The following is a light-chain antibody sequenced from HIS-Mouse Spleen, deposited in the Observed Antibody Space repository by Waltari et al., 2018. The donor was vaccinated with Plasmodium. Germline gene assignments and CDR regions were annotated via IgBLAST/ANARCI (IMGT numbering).Light chain of an antibody. CDR1: QSVSSN. Sequence: EIVMTQSPATLSVSPGERDTPSCRASQSVSSNLPWYQQKPGQAPRLLIYGASTRATGIPARFSGSGSGTEFTLTISSLQSEDFAVYYCQQYNNWSFTFGPGTKVDIK. J-gene: IGKJ3*01. V-gene: IGKV3-15*01. CDR2: GAS. CDR3: QQYNNWSFT.